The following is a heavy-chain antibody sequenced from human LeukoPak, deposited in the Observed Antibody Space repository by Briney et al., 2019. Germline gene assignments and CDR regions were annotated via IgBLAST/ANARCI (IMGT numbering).Heavy chain of an antibody. CDR2: FDPEGGET. D-gene: IGHD3/OR15-3a*01. Sequence: GASVKVSCKVSGYTLTELSMHWVRQAPGKGLEWMGGFDPEGGETIYAQKFQGRVAMTEDTSTDTAYMELSSLRSEDTAVYYCATVAPEDYYFDYWGQGTLVTVSS. CDR3: ATVAPEDYYFDY. CDR1: GYTLTELS. V-gene: IGHV1-24*01. J-gene: IGHJ4*02.